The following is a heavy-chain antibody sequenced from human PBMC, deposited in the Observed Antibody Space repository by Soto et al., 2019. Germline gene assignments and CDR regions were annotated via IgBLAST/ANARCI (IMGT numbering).Heavy chain of an antibody. J-gene: IGHJ4*02. CDR2: ISGSGSSI. D-gene: IGHD3-9*01. CDR3: ARESDYDTFDN. Sequence: GGSLRLSCAASGFTFSTYEMNWVRQAPGKRLEWVSYISGSGSSIYYADSVKGRFTISRDNAKNSLYLQMNGLRAEDTAVYYCARESDYDTFDNWGQGTLVTVSS. V-gene: IGHV3-48*03. CDR1: GFTFSTYE.